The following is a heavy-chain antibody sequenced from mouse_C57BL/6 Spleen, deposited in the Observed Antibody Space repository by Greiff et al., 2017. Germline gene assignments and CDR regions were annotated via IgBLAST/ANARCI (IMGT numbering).Heavy chain of an antibody. CDR2: IDPETGGT. J-gene: IGHJ2*01. CDR1: GYTFTDYE. CDR3: TRSIYYGNLPYYFDY. V-gene: IGHV1-15*01. D-gene: IGHD2-1*01. Sequence: VQLQQSGAELVRPGASVTLSCKASGYTFTDYEMHWVKQTPVHGLEWIGAIDPETGGTAYNQKFKGKAILTADKSSSTAYMELRSLTSEDSAVYYCTRSIYYGNLPYYFDYWGQGTTRTVSS.